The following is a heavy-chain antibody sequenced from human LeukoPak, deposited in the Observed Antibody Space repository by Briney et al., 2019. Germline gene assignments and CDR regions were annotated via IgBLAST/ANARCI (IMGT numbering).Heavy chain of an antibody. CDR3: ARVIAYIDY. CDR1: GFTFSSYG. J-gene: IGHJ4*02. Sequence: GGSLRLSCAASGFTFSSYGMHWVRQAPGKGPEWVAFIRYDGSNKYYADSVKGRFTISRDNAKNSLYLQMNSLRAEDTAVYYCARVIAYIDYWGQGTLVTVSS. V-gene: IGHV3-30*02. CDR2: IRYDGSNK.